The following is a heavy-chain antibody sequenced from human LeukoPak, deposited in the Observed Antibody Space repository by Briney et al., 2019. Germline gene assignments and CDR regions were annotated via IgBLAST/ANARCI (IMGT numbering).Heavy chain of an antibody. CDR2: IYSSGST. J-gene: IGHJ4*02. V-gene: IGHV4-4*09. D-gene: IGHD3-10*01. CDR1: GGSISGYY. Sequence: SETLSLTCSVSGGSISGYYWSWIRQPPGQTLEWIGYIYSSGSTNYNPSLQSRVTMSVDTSMNQFSLRLSSVTAADTAVYYCARVALLWFGEAPFFDYWGQGTLLTVSS. CDR3: ARVALLWFGEAPFFDY.